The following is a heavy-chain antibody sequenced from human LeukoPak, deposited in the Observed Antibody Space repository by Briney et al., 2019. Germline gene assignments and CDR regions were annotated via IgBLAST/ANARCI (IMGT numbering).Heavy chain of an antibody. CDR1: GFTFSSYG. Sequence: GGSLRLSCAASGFTFSSYGMNWVRQAPGKGLEWVSSISSSSSYIYYADSVKGRFTISRDNAKNSLYLQMNSLRAEDTAVYYCARDERLGYCSGGSCYVDAFDIWGQGTMVTVSS. V-gene: IGHV3-21*01. J-gene: IGHJ3*02. CDR3: ARDERLGYCSGGSCYVDAFDI. CDR2: ISSSSSYI. D-gene: IGHD2-15*01.